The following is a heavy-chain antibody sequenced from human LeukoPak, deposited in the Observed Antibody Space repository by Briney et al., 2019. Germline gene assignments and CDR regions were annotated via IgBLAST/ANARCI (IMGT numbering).Heavy chain of an antibody. CDR3: ASDYGYSYGSSS. J-gene: IGHJ5*02. Sequence: GGSLKMSWKGSGYRVTGYWIGWVRQMHGKGLEWMGIIYPGDSDTRYSPSFQGQVTISADKSISTAYLQWSSLKASDTAMYYCASDYGYSYGSSSWGQGTLVTVSS. CDR2: IYPGDSDT. V-gene: IGHV5-51*01. D-gene: IGHD5-18*01. CDR1: GYRVTGYW.